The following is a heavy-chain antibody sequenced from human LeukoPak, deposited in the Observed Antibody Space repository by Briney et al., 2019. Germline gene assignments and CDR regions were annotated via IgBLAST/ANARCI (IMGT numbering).Heavy chain of an antibody. D-gene: IGHD3-16*02. J-gene: IGHJ4*02. CDR1: GGSISSYY. CDR2: IYYSGST. V-gene: IGHV4-59*05. Sequence: PSETLSLTCTVSGGSISSYYWSWIRQPPGKGLEWIGSIYYSGSTYYNPSLKSRVTISVDTSKNQFSLKLSSVTAADTAVYYCARHSRYYDYVWGSYRYTRDPYYFDYWGQGTLVTVSS. CDR3: ARHSRYYDYVWGSYRYTRDPYYFDY.